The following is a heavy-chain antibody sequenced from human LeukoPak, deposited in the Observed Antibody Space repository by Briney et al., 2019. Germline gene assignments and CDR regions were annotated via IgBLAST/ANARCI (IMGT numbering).Heavy chain of an antibody. J-gene: IGHJ4*02. Sequence: GGSLRLSCAASGFTFSSYAMSWVRQAPGKGLEWVSAISGRGGSTYYADSVKGRFTISRDNSKNTLYLQMNSLRAEDTAVYYCAKTALVGPGSYYFDYWGQGTLVTVSS. CDR1: GFTFSSYA. D-gene: IGHD2-15*01. V-gene: IGHV3-23*01. CDR3: AKTALVGPGSYYFDY. CDR2: ISGRGGST.